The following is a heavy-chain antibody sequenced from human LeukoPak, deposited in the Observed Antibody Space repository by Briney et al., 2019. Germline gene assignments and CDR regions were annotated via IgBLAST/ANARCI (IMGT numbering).Heavy chain of an antibody. D-gene: IGHD1-14*01. CDR3: AKEGPEGRYYFDS. V-gene: IGHV4-59*01. CDR1: GDSISTYY. Sequence: SETLSLTCTVSGDSISTYYWSWIRQPPGKGLEWIGYIYYSGSTSYNPSLKSRVTISVDTSKKQFSLRLTSVTAADTAVYYCAKEGPEGRYYFDSWGQGTLVTVSS. J-gene: IGHJ4*02. CDR2: IYYSGST.